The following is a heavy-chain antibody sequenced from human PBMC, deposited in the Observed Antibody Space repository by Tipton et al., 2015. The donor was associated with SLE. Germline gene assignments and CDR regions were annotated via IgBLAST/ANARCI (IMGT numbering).Heavy chain of an antibody. Sequence: SLRLSCVASGLNLSDSAINWVRQASGKGLEWVGRIRTKDKSYATSYAASVKGRFTISRDDSKNTVYLEMNSLKIEDTAVYYCTRLVVVTGMGDYWGQGTLVTVSS. CDR3: TRLVVVTGMGDY. J-gene: IGHJ4*02. V-gene: IGHV3-73*01. D-gene: IGHD2-21*02. CDR2: IRTKDKSYAT. CDR1: GLNLSDSA.